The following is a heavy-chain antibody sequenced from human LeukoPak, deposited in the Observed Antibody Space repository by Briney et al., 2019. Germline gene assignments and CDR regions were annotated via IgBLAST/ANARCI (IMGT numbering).Heavy chain of an antibody. CDR1: GGSISSSSYY. J-gene: IGHJ4*02. Sequence: SETLSLTCTVSGGSISSSSYYWGWIRQPPGKGLEWIGSIYYSGSTYYNPSLKSRVTISVDTSKNQFSLKLSSVTAADTAVYYCARSSYGSGSYYIDFDYWGQGTLVTVSS. D-gene: IGHD3-10*01. CDR2: IYYSGST. CDR3: ARSSYGSGSYYIDFDY. V-gene: IGHV4-39*07.